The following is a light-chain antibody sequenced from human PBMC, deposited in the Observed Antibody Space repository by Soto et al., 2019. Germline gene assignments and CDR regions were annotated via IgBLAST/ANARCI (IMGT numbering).Light chain of an antibody. Sequence: DIVLTQSPGTLSLSPGERATLSCRASQSVSSSYLAWYQQKPGQAPRLLIYGASSRATGIPDRFSGSGSGTDFTLTISRLEREDFAVYYCQQYGSSPYTFGQGTKLEIK. CDR2: GAS. CDR3: QQYGSSPYT. CDR1: QSVSSSY. V-gene: IGKV3-20*01. J-gene: IGKJ2*01.